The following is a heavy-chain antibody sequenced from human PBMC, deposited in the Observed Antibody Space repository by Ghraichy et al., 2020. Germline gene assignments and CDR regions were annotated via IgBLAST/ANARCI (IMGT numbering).Heavy chain of an antibody. CDR2: IKQDGSEK. CDR3: ARDIRSQLAPWGS. CDR1: GFTFSSYW. Sequence: GGSLRLSCAASGFTFSSYWMSWVRQAPGKGLEWVANIKQDGSEKYYVDSVKGRFTISRDNAKNSLYLQMNSLRADDTAVYYCARDIRSQLAPWGSWGQGTLVTVSS. V-gene: IGHV3-7*01. J-gene: IGHJ5*02. D-gene: IGHD6-6*01.